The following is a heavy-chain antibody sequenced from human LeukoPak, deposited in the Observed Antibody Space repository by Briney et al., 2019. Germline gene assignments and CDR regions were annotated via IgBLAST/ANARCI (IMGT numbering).Heavy chain of an antibody. CDR1: GGSISSYY. D-gene: IGHD3-10*01. CDR2: IYISGST. J-gene: IGHJ3*02. CDR3: ARDWSYDRSFDI. Sequence: PSETLSLTCTVSGGSISSYYWSWIRQPAGKGLEWIGRIYISGSTNYNPSLKSRVTISTDKSKNQFSLKLSSVTAADTAVYYCARDWSYDRSFDIWGQGTMVTVSS. V-gene: IGHV4-4*07.